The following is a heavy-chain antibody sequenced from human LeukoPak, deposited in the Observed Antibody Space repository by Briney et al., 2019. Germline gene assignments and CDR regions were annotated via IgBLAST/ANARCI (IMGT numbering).Heavy chain of an antibody. CDR3: ARDPAAADPSDAFDI. J-gene: IGHJ3*02. CDR1: GGSISSYY. V-gene: IGHV4-59*06. Sequence: SETLSLTCSVSGGSISSYYWSWVRQHPGKGLEWIGYIFYTGSTYYNPSLKSRLTISLDTSKNQFSLKLSSVTAADTAVYYCARDPAAADPSDAFDIWGQGTMVTVSS. CDR2: IFYTGST. D-gene: IGHD6-13*01.